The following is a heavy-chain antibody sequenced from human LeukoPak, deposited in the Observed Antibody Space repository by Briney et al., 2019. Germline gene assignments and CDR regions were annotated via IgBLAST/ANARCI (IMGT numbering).Heavy chain of an antibody. J-gene: IGHJ4*02. CDR2: IYSGGST. Sequence: GGSLRLSCAASGFTVSSDYMSWVRQAPGKGLEWVSVIYSGGSTYYADSVKGRFTISRDNSKNTLYLQMNSLRAEDTAVYYCARDRGKSDSSGYTDYWGQGTLVTVSS. CDR3: ARDRGKSDSSGYTDY. D-gene: IGHD3-22*01. V-gene: IGHV3-53*01. CDR1: GFTVSSDY.